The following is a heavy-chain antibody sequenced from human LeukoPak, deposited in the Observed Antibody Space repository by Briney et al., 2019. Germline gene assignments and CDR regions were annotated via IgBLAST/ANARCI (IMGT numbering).Heavy chain of an antibody. V-gene: IGHV3-48*01. CDR3: ASEGSGWDQSF. CDR2: NSSSSSTI. D-gene: IGHD6-19*01. J-gene: IGHJ4*02. CDR1: GFLFSSSN. Sequence: GGSLRLSCAASGFLFSSSNMNWVRQAPGKGREWVAYNSSSSSTIYYADSVKGRSTISRDNAKNSLYLQLNNLRAEDTAGYYCASEGSGWDQSFWGQGTLVTVSS.